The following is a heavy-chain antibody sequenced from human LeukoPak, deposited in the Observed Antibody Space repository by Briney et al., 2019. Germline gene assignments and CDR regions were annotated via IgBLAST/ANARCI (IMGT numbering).Heavy chain of an antibody. CDR3: ARQDIVATIDY. J-gene: IGHJ4*02. D-gene: IGHD5-12*01. V-gene: IGHV4-59*08. CDR1: GGSISSYY. Sequence: PSETLSLTCTVSGGSISSYYWSWLRQPPGKGLEWIGYIYYSGSTNYNPSLKSRVTISVDTSKNQFSLKLSSVTAADTAVYYCARQDIVATIDYWGQGTLVTVSS. CDR2: IYYSGST.